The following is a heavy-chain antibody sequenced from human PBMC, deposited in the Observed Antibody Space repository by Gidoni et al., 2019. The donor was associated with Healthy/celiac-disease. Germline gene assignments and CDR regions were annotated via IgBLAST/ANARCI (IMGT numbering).Heavy chain of an antibody. D-gene: IGHD3-10*02. J-gene: IGHJ6*02. CDR1: GFTFSRYG. CDR2: IWYDGSNK. CDR3: AREVYVRGVPTGYGMDV. Sequence: QVQLVESGGGVVQPGRSLRLSCAASGFTFSRYGMHWVRQAPGKGLEWVAVIWYDGSNKYYADSVKGRFTISRDNSKNTLYLQMNSLRAEDTAVYYCAREVYVRGVPTGYGMDVWGQGTTVTVSS. V-gene: IGHV3-33*01.